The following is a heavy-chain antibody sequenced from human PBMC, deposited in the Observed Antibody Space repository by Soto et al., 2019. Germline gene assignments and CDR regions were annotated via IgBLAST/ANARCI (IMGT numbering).Heavy chain of an antibody. V-gene: IGHV4-38-2*02. CDR2: IHYRGTT. D-gene: IGHD2-15*01. CDR1: GYSISSGYY. J-gene: IGHJ6*02. Sequence: SETLSLTCTVSGYSISSGYYWGWIRQPPGKGLEWIGSIHYRGTTYYNPYLNSRDTILKDTSSNLFSLKLSSVTAADTAVYYCARVDYCRGGSCYSAPNMDVWGQGTTVTVSS. CDR3: ARVDYCRGGSCYSAPNMDV.